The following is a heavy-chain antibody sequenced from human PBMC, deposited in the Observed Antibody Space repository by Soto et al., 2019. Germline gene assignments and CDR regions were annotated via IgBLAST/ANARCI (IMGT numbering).Heavy chain of an antibody. CDR1: GFTFSSYS. CDR3: AREDPLWSGYSPK. D-gene: IGHD3-3*01. V-gene: IGHV3-21*01. CDR2: ISSSSSYI. Sequence: EVQLVESGGGLVKPGGSLRLSCAASGFTFSSYSMNWVRQAPGQGLEWVSSISSSSSYIYYADSVKGRFTISRDNAKNSLYLQMNSLRAEDTAVYYCAREDPLWSGYSPKWGQGTLVTVSS. J-gene: IGHJ4*02.